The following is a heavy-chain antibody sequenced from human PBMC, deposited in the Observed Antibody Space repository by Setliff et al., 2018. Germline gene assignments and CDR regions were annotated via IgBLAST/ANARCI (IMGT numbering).Heavy chain of an antibody. J-gene: IGHJ4*02. CDR1: GASIANINYY. Sequence: KPSETLSRTCTVSGASIANINYYWGLIRQPPGKGLEWIGSIFYSGRTFYNPSLKSRVTISVNTSKNQFSLTLSSVTAADTAVYYCARLPNYVWGSPVDYWGQGTLVTVSS. CDR3: ARLPNYVWGSPVDY. CDR2: IFYSGRT. V-gene: IGHV4-39*01. D-gene: IGHD3-16*01.